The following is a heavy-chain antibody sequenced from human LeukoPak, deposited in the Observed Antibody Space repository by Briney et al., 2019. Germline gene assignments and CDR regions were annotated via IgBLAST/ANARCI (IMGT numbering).Heavy chain of an antibody. D-gene: IGHD1-7*01. CDR3: ARDHGGTGFFDY. J-gene: IGHJ4*02. CDR1: GFTFSSYA. CDR2: ISYDGSNK. Sequence: GGSLRLSCAASGFTFSSYAMHWVRQAPGKGLEWVAVISYDGSNKYYADSVKGRFTISRDNSKNTLYLQMNSLRAEDTAVYYCARDHGGTGFFDYWGQGTLVTVSS. V-gene: IGHV3-30-3*01.